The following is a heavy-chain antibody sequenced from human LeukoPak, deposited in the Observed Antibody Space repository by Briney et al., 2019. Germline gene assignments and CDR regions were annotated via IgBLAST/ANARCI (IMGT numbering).Heavy chain of an antibody. V-gene: IGHV1-46*01. Sequence: ASVKVSCNTSGYTFTSYYLHWVRQAPGQGLEWMGIIHPTVGDTTYAQKFQGRVTMTRDMSTGTVYMDLSSLRSEDTAVYYCARYSFSSVWQGGWHAFDIWGQGTTVTVSS. CDR1: GYTFTSYY. CDR3: ARYSFSSVWQGGWHAFDI. J-gene: IGHJ3*02. D-gene: IGHD6-25*01. CDR2: IHPTVGDT.